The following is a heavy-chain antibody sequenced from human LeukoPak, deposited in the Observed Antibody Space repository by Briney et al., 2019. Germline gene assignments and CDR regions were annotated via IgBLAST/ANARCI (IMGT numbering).Heavy chain of an antibody. D-gene: IGHD5-12*01. Sequence: GESLKISCAASGFTVSSNYMSWVRQAPGKGLEWVSVIYSGGSTYYADSVKGRFTISRDNSKNTPYLQMNSLRAEDTAVYYCARGGGYRPYDYWGQGTLVTVSS. CDR1: GFTVSSNY. J-gene: IGHJ4*02. CDR2: IYSGGST. CDR3: ARGGGYRPYDY. V-gene: IGHV3-53*01.